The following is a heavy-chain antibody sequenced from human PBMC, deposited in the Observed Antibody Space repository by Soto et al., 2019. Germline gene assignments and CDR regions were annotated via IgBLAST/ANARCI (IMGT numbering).Heavy chain of an antibody. CDR1: GFTFSSYA. CDR3: AKLPVLGGDMVRGALLDY. D-gene: IGHD3-10*01. CDR2: ISGSGGST. Sequence: EVQLLESGGGLVQPGGSLRLSCAASGFTFSSYAMSWVRQAPGKGLEWVSAISGSGGSTYYADSVKGRFTISRDNSKNTLYLQMNSLRAEDTAVYYCAKLPVLGGDMVRGALLDYWGQGTLVTVSS. J-gene: IGHJ4*02. V-gene: IGHV3-23*01.